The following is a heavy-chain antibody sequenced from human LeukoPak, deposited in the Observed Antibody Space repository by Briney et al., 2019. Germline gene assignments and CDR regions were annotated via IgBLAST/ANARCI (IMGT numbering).Heavy chain of an antibody. Sequence: ASVKVSCKASGYTFTGYYLHWLRQAPGQGLEWMGWINTNSGGTTFAQRFQGRVTMTRDTSISTAYMELSGLGSDDTAVYYCAKALRRNDAFDIWGQGTMVTVSS. J-gene: IGHJ3*02. V-gene: IGHV1-2*02. CDR2: INTNSGGT. CDR1: GYTFTGYY. CDR3: AKALRRNDAFDI.